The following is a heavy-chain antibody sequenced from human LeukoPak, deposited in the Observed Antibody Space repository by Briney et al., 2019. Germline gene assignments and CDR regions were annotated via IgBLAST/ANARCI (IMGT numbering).Heavy chain of an antibody. Sequence: SETLSLTCAVYGGSFSGYYWSWIRQPPGKGLEWIGEINHSGSTNYNPSLKSRVTISVDTSKNQFSLKLSSVTAADTAVYYCARGRYYYGSGDNWFDPWGQGTLVTVSS. D-gene: IGHD3-10*01. CDR2: INHSGST. CDR3: ARGRYYYGSGDNWFDP. CDR1: GGSFSGYY. J-gene: IGHJ5*02. V-gene: IGHV4-34*01.